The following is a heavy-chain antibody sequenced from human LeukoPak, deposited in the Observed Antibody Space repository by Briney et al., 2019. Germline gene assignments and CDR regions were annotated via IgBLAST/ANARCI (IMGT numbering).Heavy chain of an antibody. J-gene: IGHJ5*02. CDR2: IIPIFGTA. Sequence: SVTVSCKASGGTFSSYAISWVRQAPGQGLGWMGGIIPIFGTANYAQKFQGRVTITTDESTSTAYMELSSLGSEDTAVYYCARALPDFWSGYDWFDPWGQGTLVTVSS. CDR1: GGTFSSYA. V-gene: IGHV1-69*05. D-gene: IGHD3-3*01. CDR3: ARALPDFWSGYDWFDP.